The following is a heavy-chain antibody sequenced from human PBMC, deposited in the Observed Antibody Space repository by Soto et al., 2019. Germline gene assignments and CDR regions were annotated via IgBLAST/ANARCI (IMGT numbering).Heavy chain of an antibody. Sequence: PSETLSLTCTVSGGSISSYYWSWIRQPPGKGLEWIGYIYYSGSTNYNPSLKSRVTISVDTSKNQFSLKLSSVTAADTAVYYCARGSGSYYQWGQGTLVTVSS. CDR1: GGSISSYY. V-gene: IGHV4-59*01. CDR2: IYYSGST. J-gene: IGHJ4*02. CDR3: ARGSGSYYQ. D-gene: IGHD3-10*01.